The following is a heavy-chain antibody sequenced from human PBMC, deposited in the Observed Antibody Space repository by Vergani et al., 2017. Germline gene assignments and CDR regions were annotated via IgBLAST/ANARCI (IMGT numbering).Heavy chain of an antibody. CDR1: GFTFSNTW. CDR3: SRGRGYSFGYSDY. D-gene: IGHD5-18*01. V-gene: IGHV3-15*01. J-gene: IGHJ4*02. Sequence: EVQLVESGGGLLKPGGSLRLSCAASGFTFSNTWMSWVRQAPGKGLEWVGRIKSKTDGGTKDYAAPVRGRFTISRDDSKNALYLQMSGLKTEDTAVYFCSRGRGYSFGYSDYWGQGTLVTVSS. CDR2: IKSKTDGGTK.